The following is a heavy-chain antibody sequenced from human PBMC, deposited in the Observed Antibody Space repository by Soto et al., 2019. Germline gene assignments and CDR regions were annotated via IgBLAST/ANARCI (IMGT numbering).Heavy chain of an antibody. D-gene: IGHD3-22*01. J-gene: IGHJ4*02. Sequence: PGGSLRLSCAASGFTCSSYWMHWVRQAPGKGLVWVSRINGDGSTTSYADSVKGRFIISRDNAKNMLYLQMNSLRAEDTAVYYCARPRYDGSGTPFDHWGQGT. CDR1: GFTCSSYW. CDR2: INGDGSTT. CDR3: ARPRYDGSGTPFDH. V-gene: IGHV3-74*01.